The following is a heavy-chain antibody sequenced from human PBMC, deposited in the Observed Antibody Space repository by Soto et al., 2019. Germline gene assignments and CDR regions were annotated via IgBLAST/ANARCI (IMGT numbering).Heavy chain of an antibody. CDR2: IDPADSFT. J-gene: IGHJ3*02. V-gene: IGHV5-10-1*01. D-gene: IGHD3-22*01. CDR1: GYSFTTYW. CDR3: ARHLYDSSNYLDALNI. Sequence: GESLKISCNVSGYSFTTYWISWVRQMPGKGLEWMGRIDPADSFTNYSPSFQGHVTISVDKSTNTAYLQWSSLKASDTAMYYCARHLYDSSNYLDALNIWGQGTMVTVSS.